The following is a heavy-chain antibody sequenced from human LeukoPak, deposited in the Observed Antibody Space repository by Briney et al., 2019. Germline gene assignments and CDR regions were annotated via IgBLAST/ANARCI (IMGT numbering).Heavy chain of an antibody. CDR1: GGSLSSYY. D-gene: IGHD6-19*01. V-gene: IGHV4-59*01. CDR2: MYYSGNT. Sequence: PSETLSLTCTVSGGSLSSYYWSWIRQPPGKGLEWIGYMYYSGNTNYNPSLKSRVTISVDTSKNQFSLKLSSVTAADRAVYYCARDAGGWFDFWGQGTPVTVSS. CDR3: ARDAGGWFDF. J-gene: IGHJ4*02.